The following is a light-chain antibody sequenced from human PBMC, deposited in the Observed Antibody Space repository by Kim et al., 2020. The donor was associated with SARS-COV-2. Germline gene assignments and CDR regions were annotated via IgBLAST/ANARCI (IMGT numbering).Light chain of an antibody. CDR1: SSNIGSNY. CDR3: AAWDDSLSGRV. Sequence: GQKFTISCSGSSSNIGSNYVYWYQQRPGTAPKLRIYRNNQRPSGVPDRCSGSKSGTSASLAISGLRSEDEADYYCAAWDDSLSGRVFGGGTQLTVL. J-gene: IGLJ3*02. V-gene: IGLV1-47*01. CDR2: RNN.